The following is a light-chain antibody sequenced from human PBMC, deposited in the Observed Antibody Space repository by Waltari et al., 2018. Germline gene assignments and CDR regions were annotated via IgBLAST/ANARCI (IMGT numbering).Light chain of an antibody. CDR2: DAY. CDR1: QSVGRS. Sequence: IMLTQSPGTLSLSPGERATLSCRASQSVGRSLVWYQQKPGQAPRLLIYDAYRRATGIPDRFSGSEFGTDFSLTISRLEPEDFAVYYCQKYESLPATFGQGTKVEIK. CDR3: QKYESLPAT. V-gene: IGKV3-20*01. J-gene: IGKJ1*01.